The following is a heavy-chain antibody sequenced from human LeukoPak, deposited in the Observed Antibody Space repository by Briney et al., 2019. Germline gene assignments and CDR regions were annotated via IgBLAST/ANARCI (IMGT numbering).Heavy chain of an antibody. CDR2: ISAYNGNT. Sequence: ASVKVSCKASGYTCTSYGISWVRQAPGQGLEWMGWISAYNGNTNYAQRLQGRVTMTTDTSTSTAYMELRSLRSDDTAVYYCARTHTYYYDSSGYQSWGQGTLVTVSS. CDR1: GYTCTSYG. J-gene: IGHJ4*02. D-gene: IGHD3-22*01. V-gene: IGHV1-18*01. CDR3: ARTHTYYYDSSGYQS.